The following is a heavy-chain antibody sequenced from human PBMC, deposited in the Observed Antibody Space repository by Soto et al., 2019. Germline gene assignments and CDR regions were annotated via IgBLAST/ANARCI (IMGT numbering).Heavy chain of an antibody. CDR2: IYFSGST. CDR3: ARGTSWSAMDV. CDR1: GGSISSFS. V-gene: IGHV4-59*01. D-gene: IGHD2-2*01. Sequence: QVQLQESGPGLVKPSETLSLTCTVSGGSISSFSWSWIRQPPGEGLEWIGYIYFSGSTNYNPSLKSRVTISVDTSKNHFSLNLSSVTAADTAVYYCARGTSWSAMDVWGQGTTVTVSS. J-gene: IGHJ6*02.